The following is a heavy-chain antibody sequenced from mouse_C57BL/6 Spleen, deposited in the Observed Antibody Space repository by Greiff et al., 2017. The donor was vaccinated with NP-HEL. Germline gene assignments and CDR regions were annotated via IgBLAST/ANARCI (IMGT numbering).Heavy chain of an antibody. CDR3: ARYTTVVANWYFDV. CDR2: IYPGDGDT. V-gene: IGHV1-82*01. Sequence: VQLKQSGPELVKPGASVKISCKASGYAFSSSWMNWVKQRPGKGLEWIGRIYPGDGDTNYNGKFKGKATLTADKSSSTAYMQLSSLTSEDSAVYFCARYTTVVANWYFDVWGTGTTVTVSS. J-gene: IGHJ1*03. D-gene: IGHD1-1*01. CDR1: GYAFSSSW.